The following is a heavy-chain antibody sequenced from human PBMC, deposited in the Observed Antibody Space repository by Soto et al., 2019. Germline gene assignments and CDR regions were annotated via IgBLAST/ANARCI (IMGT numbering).Heavy chain of an antibody. CDR3: AKDVVWSGYSYYYGMDV. CDR2: ISWNSGNI. D-gene: IGHD3-3*01. V-gene: IGHV3-9*01. CDR1: GFTFADYA. Sequence: EVQLVESGGGLVQPGRSLRLSCAASGFTFADYAMHWVRQAPGKGLEWVSGISWNSGNIDYADSVKGRFTISRDNAKNSLYLQMNSLRPEDTARYYCAKDVVWSGYSYYYGMDVWGPGTTVTVSS. J-gene: IGHJ6*02.